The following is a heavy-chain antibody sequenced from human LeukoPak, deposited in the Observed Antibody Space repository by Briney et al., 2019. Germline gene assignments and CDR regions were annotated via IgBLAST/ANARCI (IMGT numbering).Heavy chain of an antibody. V-gene: IGHV3-30*18. D-gene: IGHD4-17*01. Sequence: SGGSLRLSCAVSGFHFSSYGMHWVRQAPGKGLEWVAVISYDGSNKYYADSVKGRFTISRDNSKNTLYLQMNSLRAEDTAVYYCAKKGDYGYYFDYWGQGTLVTVSS. CDR3: AKKGDYGYYFDY. CDR2: ISYDGSNK. CDR1: GFHFSSYG. J-gene: IGHJ4*02.